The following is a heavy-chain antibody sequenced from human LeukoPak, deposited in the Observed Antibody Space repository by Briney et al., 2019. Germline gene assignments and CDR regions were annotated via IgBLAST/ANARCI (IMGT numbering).Heavy chain of an antibody. CDR3: ARDSYYYDTSDYYNAFAI. D-gene: IGHD3-22*01. CDR1: GFTVSSNY. V-gene: IGHV3-53*01. J-gene: IGHJ3*02. CDR2: IYSGGST. Sequence: PGGSLRLSCAASGFTVSSNYMSWVRQAPGKGLEWVSVIYSGGSTYYADSVNRRFTISRDNSKNTLYLQMNSLRAEDTAVYYCARDSYYYDTSDYYNAFAIWGQGAMVTVSS.